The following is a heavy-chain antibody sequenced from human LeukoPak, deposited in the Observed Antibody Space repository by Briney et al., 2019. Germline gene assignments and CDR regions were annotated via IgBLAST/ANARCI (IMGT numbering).Heavy chain of an antibody. CDR3: AKDLNDYGGALDY. D-gene: IGHD4/OR15-4a*01. V-gene: IGHV3-21*01. CDR2: ISHSGIYI. CDR1: GFTFSSYS. J-gene: IGHJ4*02. Sequence: GGSLRLSCAPSGFTFSSYSMNWFRQARGKGLEWGSSISHSGIYIYYADSVKGRFTISRDNAKNSLSLQMNSLRAEDSAIYYCAKDLNDYGGALDYWGQGTLVTVSS.